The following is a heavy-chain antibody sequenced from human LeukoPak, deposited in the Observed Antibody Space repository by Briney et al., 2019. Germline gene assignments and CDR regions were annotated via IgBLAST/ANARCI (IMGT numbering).Heavy chain of an antibody. Sequence: GGSLRLSCAASGFTFSSYAMHWVRQAPGKGLEWVVVISYDGSNKYYADSVKGRFTISRDSSKNTLYLQMNSLRAEDTAVYYCARDLGVRFLEWLLYNYYYGMDVWGQGTTVTVSS. CDR1: GFTFSSYA. V-gene: IGHV3-30*04. J-gene: IGHJ6*02. D-gene: IGHD3-3*01. CDR3: ARDLGVRFLEWLLYNYYYGMDV. CDR2: ISYDGSNK.